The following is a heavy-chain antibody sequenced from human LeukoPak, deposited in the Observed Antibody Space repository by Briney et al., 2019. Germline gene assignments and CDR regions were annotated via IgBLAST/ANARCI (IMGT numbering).Heavy chain of an antibody. CDR3: ARHDYGAY. J-gene: IGHJ4*02. CDR2: ISGSGGNT. V-gene: IGHV3-23*01. CDR1: GFTFSSYA. D-gene: IGHD4-17*01. Sequence: GGSLRLSCAASGFTFSSYAMSWVRQAPGKGLEWVSAISGSGGNTYYADSEKGRFTISRDNSKNTLYLQINSLRAEDTAVYYCARHDYGAYWGQGTLVTVSS.